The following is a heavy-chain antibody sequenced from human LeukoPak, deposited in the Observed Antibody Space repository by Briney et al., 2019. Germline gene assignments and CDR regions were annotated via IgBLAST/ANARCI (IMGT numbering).Heavy chain of an antibody. Sequence: GGSLRLSCAASGFTFSSYSMNWVRQAPGKGLEWVSSISSSSSYIYYADSVKGRFTISRDNAKNSLYLQMNSLRAEDTAVYYCARANSGTRTFDYWGQGTLVTVSS. CDR1: GFTFSSYS. D-gene: IGHD1-14*01. CDR3: ARANSGTRTFDY. CDR2: ISSSSSYI. J-gene: IGHJ4*02. V-gene: IGHV3-21*01.